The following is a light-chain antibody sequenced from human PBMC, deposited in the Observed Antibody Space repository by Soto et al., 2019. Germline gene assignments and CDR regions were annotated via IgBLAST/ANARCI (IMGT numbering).Light chain of an antibody. CDR1: QSISSW. CDR2: KAS. CDR3: QQYNGNPYT. Sequence: DIQMTQSPSTLSASVGDRVTITCRASQSISSWLAWYQQKPGKAPKLLIYKASSLESGVPSRFSGSGSGTEFTLTISSLQPDDFATYCCQQYNGNPYTFGQGTKLEIK. J-gene: IGKJ2*01. V-gene: IGKV1-5*03.